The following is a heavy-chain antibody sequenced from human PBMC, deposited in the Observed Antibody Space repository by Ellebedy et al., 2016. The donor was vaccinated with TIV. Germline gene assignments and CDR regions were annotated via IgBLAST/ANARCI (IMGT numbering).Heavy chain of an antibody. J-gene: IGHJ4*02. CDR3: AKGRGGGSDSSAPRYYFDS. D-gene: IGHD6-19*01. CDR2: ISHTGTRT. V-gene: IGHV3-23*01. Sequence: GESLKISCAASGFTFSTYAMGWVRQAPGRGLEWVSTISHTGTRTYYANSVEGRFIISRDTSKRTLSLQMNSLRAEDTAVYYCAKGRGGGSDSSAPRYYFDSWGLGTLVTVSS. CDR1: GFTFSTYA.